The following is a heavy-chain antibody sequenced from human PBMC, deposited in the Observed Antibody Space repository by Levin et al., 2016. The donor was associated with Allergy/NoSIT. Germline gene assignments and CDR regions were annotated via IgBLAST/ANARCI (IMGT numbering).Heavy chain of an antibody. CDR1: GFSLSNYA. J-gene: IGHJ4*02. CDR2: ISTNGVTT. CDR3: ARDSYYYHSSGVYYSGGNFDY. Sequence: ESLKISCAASGFSLSNYAMHWVRQAPGKGLDYVSSISTNGVTTYYADSVKGRFTVSRDNSKNMLYLHMDSLRAEDMAVYYCARDSYYYHSSGVYYSGGNFDYWGQGTLVTVSS. V-gene: IGHV3-64*02. D-gene: IGHD3-22*01.